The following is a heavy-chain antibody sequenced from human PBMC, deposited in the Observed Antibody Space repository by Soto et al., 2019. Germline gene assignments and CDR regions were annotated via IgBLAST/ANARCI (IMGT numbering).Heavy chain of an antibody. D-gene: IGHD6-19*01. V-gene: IGHV3-7*03. J-gene: IGHJ6*02. CDR1: GFTFSSYW. CDR3: ASLGWYYYYGMDV. Sequence: EVQLVESGGGLVQSGGSLRLSCAASGFTFSSYWMSWVRQAPGKGLEWVANIKQDGSEKYYVDSVKGRFTISRDNAKNSLYLQMNSLRAEDTAVYYCASLGWYYYYGMDVWGQGTTVTVSS. CDR2: IKQDGSEK.